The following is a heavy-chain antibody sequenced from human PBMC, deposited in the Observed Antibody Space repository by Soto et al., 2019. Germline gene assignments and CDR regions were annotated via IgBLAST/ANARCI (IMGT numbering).Heavy chain of an antibody. CDR1: GYTYLGYG. V-gene: IGHV1-18*01. CDR2: ISGYNGDT. D-gene: IGHD6-25*01. Sequence: QVQLVQSGAEVKEAGASVKVSCKTSGYTYLGYGITWVRRAPGQGLEWVGWISGYNGDTKYAKKFQGRVAMTTDTSTSTAYMELRSLRFDDTAVYYCARDPGAAANRSLDFWGQGTLVTVSS. CDR3: ARDPGAAANRSLDF. J-gene: IGHJ4*02.